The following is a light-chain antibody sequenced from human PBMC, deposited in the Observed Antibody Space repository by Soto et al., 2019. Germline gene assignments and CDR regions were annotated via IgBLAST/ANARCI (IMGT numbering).Light chain of an antibody. V-gene: IGKV3-15*01. CDR3: QQYNNWPPMA. CDR2: GAS. Sequence: EMVMTQSPATLSVSPGERATLSSRASQSVSSNLAWYQQKPGQAPRLLIYGASTRATGIPARFSGSGSGTEFTLTISSLQSEDFAVYYCQQYNNWPPMAFGQGTKVEI. CDR1: QSVSSN. J-gene: IGKJ1*01.